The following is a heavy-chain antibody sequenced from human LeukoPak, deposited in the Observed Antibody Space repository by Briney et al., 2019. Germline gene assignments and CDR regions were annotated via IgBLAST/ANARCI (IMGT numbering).Heavy chain of an antibody. D-gene: IGHD2-2*01. Sequence: ASVKVSCKASGYTFTSYGISWVRQAPGQGLEWMGWISAYNGNTNYAQKLQGRVTMTTDTSTSTAYMELRSLRSDDTAVYYCARDRSGCSSTSCQKPYNWLDPWGQGTLVTVSS. V-gene: IGHV1-18*01. CDR3: ARDRSGCSSTSCQKPYNWLDP. J-gene: IGHJ5*02. CDR2: ISAYNGNT. CDR1: GYTFTSYG.